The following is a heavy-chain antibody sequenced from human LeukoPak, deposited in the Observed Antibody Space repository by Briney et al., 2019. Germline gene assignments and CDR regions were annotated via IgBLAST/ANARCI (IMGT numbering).Heavy chain of an antibody. V-gene: IGHV5-51*01. J-gene: IGHJ3*02. CDR3: ARQAYYYDRYDAFDI. CDR2: IFPGDSDT. CDR1: GYSFTSYW. Sequence: PGEPLHISCESSGYSFTSYWIGWVRRLPGEGLEWLGIIFPGDSDTRYSPSFQGQVTISAHKSISTAYLQWSSLKASDTAMYYSARQAYYYDRYDAFDIWGQGTMVTVSS. D-gene: IGHD3-22*01.